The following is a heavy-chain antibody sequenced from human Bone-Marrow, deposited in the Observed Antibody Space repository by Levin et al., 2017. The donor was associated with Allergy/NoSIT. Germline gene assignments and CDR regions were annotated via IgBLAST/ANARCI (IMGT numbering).Heavy chain of an antibody. CDR3: APIDGDYSDFDY. Sequence: SETLSLTCAVYGGSSSIYFWSWIRQPPGKGLEWIGEITHGGSTNYNPSLKSRVTISVDTSKNQFSLRLSSVTAADTAVYYCAPIDGDYSDFDYWGQGSLVTVSS. CDR2: ITHGGST. J-gene: IGHJ4*02. V-gene: IGHV4-34*01. CDR1: GGSSSIYF. D-gene: IGHD4-17*01.